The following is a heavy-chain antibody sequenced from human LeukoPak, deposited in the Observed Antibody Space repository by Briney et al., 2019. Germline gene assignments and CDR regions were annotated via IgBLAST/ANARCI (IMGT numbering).Heavy chain of an antibody. V-gene: IGHV3-30*02. CDR1: GFTFSRYW. CDR3: ARAIAAAGTFDP. Sequence: GGSLRPSCDASGFTFSRYWMSWVRQAPGKGLEWVAFIRYDGSNKYYADSVKGRFTISRDNSKNTLYLQMNSLRAEDTAVYYCARAIAAAGTFDPWGQGTLVTVSS. D-gene: IGHD6-13*01. J-gene: IGHJ5*02. CDR2: IRYDGSNK.